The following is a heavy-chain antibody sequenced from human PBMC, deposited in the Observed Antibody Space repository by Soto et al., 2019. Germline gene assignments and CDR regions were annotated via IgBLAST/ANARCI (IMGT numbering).Heavy chain of an antibody. J-gene: IGHJ6*02. CDR2: IYYSGST. CDR1: GGSISSGGYY. V-gene: IGHV4-31*03. CDR3: ARDRFDSSGYYRTNYYYYGMDV. Sequence: SDTLSLTCTVSGGSISSGGYYWSWIRQHPGKGLEWIGYIYYSGSTYYNPSLKSRVTISVDTSKNQFSLKLSSVTAADTAVYYCARDRFDSSGYYRTNYYYYGMDVWGQGTTVTVSS. D-gene: IGHD3-22*01.